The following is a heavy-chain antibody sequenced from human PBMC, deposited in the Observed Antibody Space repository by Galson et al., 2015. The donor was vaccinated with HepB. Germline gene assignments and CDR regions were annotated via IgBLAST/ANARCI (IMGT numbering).Heavy chain of an antibody. D-gene: IGHD3-3*01. V-gene: IGHV1-18*01. CDR1: GYTFTSYG. J-gene: IGHJ4*02. CDR2: ISAYNGNT. CDR3: ARGATIFGVVNSYFDY. Sequence: SVKVSCKASGYTFTSYGISWVRQAPGQGLEWMGWISAYNGNTNYAQKLQGRVTMTTDTSTSTAYMELRSLRSDDTAVYYCARGATIFGVVNSYFDYWGQGTLVTVSS.